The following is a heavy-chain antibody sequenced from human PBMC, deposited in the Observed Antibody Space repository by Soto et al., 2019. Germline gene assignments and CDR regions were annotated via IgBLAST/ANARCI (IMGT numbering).Heavy chain of an antibody. J-gene: IGHJ4*02. CDR2: TYYNGNA. CDR1: GGSIDRSNYY. Sequence: QLQLQESGPGLVKPSETLSLTCTVSGGSIDRSNYYWDWIRQPPGKGLEWIGTTYYNGNAYYNPSLKSRVTRSVDTSKNRLSLKLIAVTAADTAVYYCARHFVAVVIKGWGYWGQGTLVTVSS. V-gene: IGHV4-39*01. D-gene: IGHD3-22*01. CDR3: ARHFVAVVIKGWGY.